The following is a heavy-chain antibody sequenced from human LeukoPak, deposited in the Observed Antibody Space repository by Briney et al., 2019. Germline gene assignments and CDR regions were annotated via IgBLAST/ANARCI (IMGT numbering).Heavy chain of an antibody. CDR1: GFTFSSYA. J-gene: IGHJ4*02. CDR3: VRRATSERGYSYGLDY. V-gene: IGHV3-30*04. D-gene: IGHD5-18*01. Sequence: GRSLRLSCAASGFTFSSYAMHWVRQAPGKGLEWVAVISYDGSNKYYADSVKGRFTISRDNAKNSLYLQMNSLRAEDTAVYYCVRRATSERGYSYGLDYWGQGTLVTVSS. CDR2: ISYDGSNK.